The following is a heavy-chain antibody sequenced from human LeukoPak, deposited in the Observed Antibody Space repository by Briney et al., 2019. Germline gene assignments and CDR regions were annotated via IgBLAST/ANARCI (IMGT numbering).Heavy chain of an antibody. J-gene: IGHJ6*02. Sequence: GGSLRLSCGASGFTFNTCAMNWVRQAPGKGLEWVSGIFASGSNTYYAESVKGRFTISRDNSRSTLYLQMNSLRAEDTAIYYCAKATGSTNYFHGMDVWGHGTTVTVFS. D-gene: IGHD2-2*01. CDR3: AKATGSTNYFHGMDV. V-gene: IGHV3-23*01. CDR1: GFTFNTCA. CDR2: IFASGSNT.